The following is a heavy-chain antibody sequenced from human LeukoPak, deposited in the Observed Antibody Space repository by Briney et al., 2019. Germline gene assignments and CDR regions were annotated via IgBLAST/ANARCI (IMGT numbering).Heavy chain of an antibody. J-gene: IGHJ6*02. V-gene: IGHV3-23*01. D-gene: IGHD3-3*01. CDR3: AKGGTIGDGITIFGVAMDV. Sequence: GGSLRLSCAGSGFTFSSYAMSWVRQAPGKGLEWVSAISAGGGSTYYADSVKGRFTIPRDNSKNTMYLQMNSLRAEDTAVYYCAKGGTIGDGITIFGVAMDVWGQGTTVTVSS. CDR1: GFTFSSYA. CDR2: ISAGGGST.